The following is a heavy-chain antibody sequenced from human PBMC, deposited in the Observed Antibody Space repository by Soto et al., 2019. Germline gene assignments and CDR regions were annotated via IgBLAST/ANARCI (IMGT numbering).Heavy chain of an antibody. J-gene: IGHJ4*02. CDR2: IIPILGIA. V-gene: IGHV1-69*04. Sequence: GASVKVSCKASGGTFSSYTISWVRQAPGQGLEWMGRIIPILGIANYAQKFQGRVTITADKSTSTAYMELSSLRSEDTAVYYCARDAGYGDYCDYWGQGTLVTVSS. CDR1: GGTFSSYT. D-gene: IGHD4-17*01. CDR3: ARDAGYGDYCDY.